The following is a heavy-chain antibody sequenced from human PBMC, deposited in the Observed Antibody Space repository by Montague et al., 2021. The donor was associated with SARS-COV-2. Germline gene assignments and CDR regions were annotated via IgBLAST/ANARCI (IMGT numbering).Heavy chain of an antibody. Sequence: TLSLTCTVSGGSISSGGYYWSWIRQHPGKGLEWIGYIYYSGSTYYNPSLKSRVTISVDTSKNQFSLKLSSVTAADTAVYYCAREPESTITIFGVVSRYGMDVWGQGTTVTVS. V-gene: IGHV4-31*03. CDR2: IYYSGST. J-gene: IGHJ6*02. CDR3: AREPESTITIFGVVSRYGMDV. CDR1: GGSISSGGYY. D-gene: IGHD3-3*01.